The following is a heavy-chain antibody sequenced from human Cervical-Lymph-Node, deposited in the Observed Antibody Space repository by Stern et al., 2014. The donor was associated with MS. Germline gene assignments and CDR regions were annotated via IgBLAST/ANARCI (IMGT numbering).Heavy chain of an antibody. V-gene: IGHV4-34*01. Sequence: QVQLQQWGAGLLRPSETLSLTCEVSGVSFSNYYWSWIRQPPGKRPEWIGDINHGGNTNYNPSLRVRVTLSVDASKNQFSLNLTSVTAADTAVYYCALPEHSWGQGSLVTVTS. CDR3: ALPEHS. CDR1: GVSFSNYY. J-gene: IGHJ4*02. CDR2: INHGGNT.